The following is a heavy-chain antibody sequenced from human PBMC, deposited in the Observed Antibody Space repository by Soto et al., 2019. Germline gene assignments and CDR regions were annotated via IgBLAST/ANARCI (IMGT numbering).Heavy chain of an antibody. CDR2: IYYSGST. J-gene: IGHJ4*02. D-gene: IGHD3-3*01. Sequence: SETLSLTCTVSGGSISSGGYYWSWIRQHPGKGLEWIGYIYYSGSTYYNPSLKSRVTISVDTSKNQFSLKLSSVTAADTAVYYCARDRGPFWSGPDYRGQGTLVTVSS. V-gene: IGHV4-31*03. CDR3: ARDRGPFWSGPDY. CDR1: GGSISSGGYY.